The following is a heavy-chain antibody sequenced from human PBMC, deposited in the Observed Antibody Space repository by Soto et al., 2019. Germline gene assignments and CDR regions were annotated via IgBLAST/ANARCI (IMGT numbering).Heavy chain of an antibody. V-gene: IGHV2-5*02. Sequence: QITLKESGPTLVKPTQTLTLTCTFSGFSLSTSGVGVGWIRQPPGKALEWLALIYWDDDKRYSPSLKSRLTITKDTSKNQVVLTLTNMDPVDTATYYCVVITSRWEDDDYWGQGTLVTVSS. CDR2: IYWDDDK. J-gene: IGHJ4*02. CDR3: VVITSRWEDDDY. CDR1: GFSLSTSGVG. D-gene: IGHD1-26*01.